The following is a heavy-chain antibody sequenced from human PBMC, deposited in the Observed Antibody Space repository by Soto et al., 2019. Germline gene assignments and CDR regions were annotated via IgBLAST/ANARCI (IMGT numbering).Heavy chain of an antibody. CDR2: IWYDGSNK. J-gene: IGHJ3*02. CDR1: GFTFSSYG. V-gene: IGHV3-33*01. Sequence: GGSLRLSCAPSGFTFSSYGMHWARQAPGKGLEWVAVIWYDGSNKVYAEYVKGRFTISRDNSKNTLYLQMNSLRAEYSAVYYCARDLSGDYGALDTWGQGTMVTVSS. D-gene: IGHD4-17*01. CDR3: ARDLSGDYGALDT.